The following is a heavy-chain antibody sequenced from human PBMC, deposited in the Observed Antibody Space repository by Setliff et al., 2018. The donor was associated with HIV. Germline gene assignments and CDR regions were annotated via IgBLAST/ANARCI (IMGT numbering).Heavy chain of an antibody. J-gene: IGHJ3*02. CDR1: GGTFSSYA. CDR3: ARVAWYYSFWSGLGDAFDI. Sequence: GASVKVSCKASGGTFSSYAISWVRQAPGQGLEWMGGIIPILGIANYAQKFQGRVTITADTSTSTAYMELRSLRSDDTAVYYCARVAWYYSFWSGLGDAFDIWGQGTMVTVSS. D-gene: IGHD3-3*01. CDR2: IIPILGIA. V-gene: IGHV1-69*10.